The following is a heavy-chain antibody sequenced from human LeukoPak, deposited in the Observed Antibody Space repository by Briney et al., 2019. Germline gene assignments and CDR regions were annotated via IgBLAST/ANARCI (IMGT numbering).Heavy chain of an antibody. J-gene: IGHJ6*03. V-gene: IGHV1-18*01. CDR1: GYTFTSYG. CDR3: ARVSGSGSLRYYYYYMDV. D-gene: IGHD1-26*01. Sequence: ASVKVSCKASGYTFTSYGISWVRQAPGQGLEWMGWITTYNGNTNYAQNLQGRVTMTTDTSTSTAYMELRSLRSDDTAVYYCARVSGSGSLRYYYYYMDVWGKGTTVTVSS. CDR2: ITTYNGNT.